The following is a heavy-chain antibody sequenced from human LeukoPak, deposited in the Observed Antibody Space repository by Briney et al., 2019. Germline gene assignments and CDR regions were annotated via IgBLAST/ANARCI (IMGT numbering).Heavy chain of an antibody. V-gene: IGHV4-30-4*01. J-gene: IGHJ5*02. CDR3: ARGCCSSTSCYNNWFDP. CDR2: IYYSGST. CDR1: GGSISSGDYY. Sequence: PSETLSLTCTVSGGSISSGDYYWSWIRQPPGKGLEWIGYIYYSGSTYYNPSLKSRVTISVDTSKNQFSLKLSSVTAADTAVYYCARGCCSSTSCYNNWFDPWGQGTLVTVSS. D-gene: IGHD2-2*01.